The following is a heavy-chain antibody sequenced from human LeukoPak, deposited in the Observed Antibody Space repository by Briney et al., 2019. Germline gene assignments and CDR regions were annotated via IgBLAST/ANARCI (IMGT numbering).Heavy chain of an antibody. CDR3: ARDEQQLLDAFDI. V-gene: IGHV4-39*07. D-gene: IGHD6-13*01. CDR1: GGSISSSSYY. J-gene: IGHJ3*02. Sequence: SETLSLTCTVSGGSISSSSYYWGWIRQPPGKGLEWIGSIYYSGSTYYNPSLKSRVTISVDTSKNQFSLKLSSVTAADTAVYYCARDEQQLLDAFDIWGQGTMVTVSS. CDR2: IYYSGST.